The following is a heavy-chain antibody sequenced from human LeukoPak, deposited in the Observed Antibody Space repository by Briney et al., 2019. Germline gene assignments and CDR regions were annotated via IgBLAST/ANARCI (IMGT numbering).Heavy chain of an antibody. CDR2: INSDGSST. D-gene: IGHD1-26*01. CDR1: GFTFSSYA. V-gene: IGHV3-74*01. Sequence: GGSLRLSCAASGFTFSSYAMSWVRQAPGKGLVWVSRINSDGSSTSYADSVKGRFTISRDSAKNTLHLQMNSLTAEDTAVYYCARGYSGTYRIDYWGQGTLVTVSS. J-gene: IGHJ4*02. CDR3: ARGYSGTYRIDY.